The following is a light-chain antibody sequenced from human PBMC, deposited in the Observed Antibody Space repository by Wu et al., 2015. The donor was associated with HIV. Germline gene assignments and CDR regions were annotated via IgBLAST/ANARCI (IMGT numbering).Light chain of an antibody. V-gene: IGKV3-20*01. CDR1: QSVSSSY. J-gene: IGKJ5*01. CDR2: GAS. Sequence: EIVLTQSPGTLSLSPGERATLSCRASQSVSSSYLAWYQQKPGQAPRLLIYGASSRATGIPDRFSGSGSGTDFTLTISRLEPEDFATYFCQRGITFGQGTRLEIK. CDR3: QRGIT.